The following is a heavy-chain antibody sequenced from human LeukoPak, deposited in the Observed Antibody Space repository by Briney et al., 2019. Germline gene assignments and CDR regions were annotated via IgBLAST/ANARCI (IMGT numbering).Heavy chain of an antibody. D-gene: IGHD2-21*02. V-gene: IGHV4-59*01. Sequence: PSETLSLTCTVSGGSISSYYWSWIRQPPGTGLEWIGYIYYSGCTNYNPPLQSRVTISVGTSKHQFSLKLSSVTAADTAVYYCVRAHCGGDCYPFDPWGQGTLVTVSS. CDR2: IYYSGCT. CDR1: GGSISSYY. CDR3: VRAHCGGDCYPFDP. J-gene: IGHJ5*02.